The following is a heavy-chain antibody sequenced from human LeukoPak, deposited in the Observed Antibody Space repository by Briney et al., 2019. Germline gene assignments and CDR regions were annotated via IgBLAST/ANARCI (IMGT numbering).Heavy chain of an antibody. CDR3: ARAPGYYGSESPYFDY. CDR2: IYHGGST. D-gene: IGHD3-10*01. J-gene: IGHJ4*02. CDR1: GGSISSGDYS. V-gene: IGHV4-30-2*01. Sequence: SQTLSLTCAVSGGSISSGDYSWSWIRQPPGKGLEWIGYIYHGGSTYYNPSLKSRVTISVDRSKNQFSLKLSSVTAADTAVYYCARAPGYYGSESPYFDYWGQGTLVTVSS.